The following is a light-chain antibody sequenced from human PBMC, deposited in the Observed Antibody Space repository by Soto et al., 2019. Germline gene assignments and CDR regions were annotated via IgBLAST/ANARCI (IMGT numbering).Light chain of an antibody. CDR2: GAS. CDR3: QQYGRSPPYT. Sequence: EIVLTQSPGTLSLSPGERATLSCRASQSVSSSYLAWYQQKPGQAPRLLIYGASSRATGIPDRFSGSGSGTDFTLTISRLEPKDFAVYYCQQYGRSPPYTFGQGTQLPIK. J-gene: IGKJ2*01. CDR1: QSVSSSY. V-gene: IGKV3-20*01.